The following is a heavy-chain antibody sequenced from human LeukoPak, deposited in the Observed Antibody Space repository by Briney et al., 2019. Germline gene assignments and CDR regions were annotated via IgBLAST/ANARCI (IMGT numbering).Heavy chain of an antibody. D-gene: IGHD2-15*01. V-gene: IGHV4-59*01. CDR1: GGSFSGYY. J-gene: IGHJ5*02. CDR2: IYYSGST. Sequence: PSETLSLTCAVYGGSFSGYYWGWIRQPPGKGLEWIGYIYYSGSTNYNPSLKSRVTISVDTSKNQFSLKLSSVTAADTAVYYCASTVVVAATRSFDPWGQGTLVTVSS. CDR3: ASTVVVAATRSFDP.